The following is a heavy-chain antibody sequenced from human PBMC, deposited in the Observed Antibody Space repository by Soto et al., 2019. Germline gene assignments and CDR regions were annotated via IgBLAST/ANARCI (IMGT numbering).Heavy chain of an antibody. J-gene: IGHJ5*02. CDR3: ARSLAEYCSSTSCYSYWFDP. V-gene: IGHV1-69*02. Sequence: SVKVSCKASGGTFSSYTISWVRQAPGQGLEWMGRIIPILGIANYAQKFQGRVTITADKSTSTAYMELSSLRSEDTAVYYCARSLAEYCSSTSCYSYWFDPWGQGTLVTVSS. CDR2: IIPILGIA. CDR1: GGTFSSYT. D-gene: IGHD2-2*01.